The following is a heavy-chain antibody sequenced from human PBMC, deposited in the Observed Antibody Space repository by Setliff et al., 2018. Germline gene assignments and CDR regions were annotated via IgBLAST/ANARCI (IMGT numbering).Heavy chain of an antibody. CDR1: SGSIINYY. CDR2: IKYDGTT. J-gene: IGHJ6*03. Sequence: SETLSLNCTVSSGSIINYYWSWIRQPPGRPLEWIGYIKYDGTTDFNPSLDSRVTMSVDTSKNQFSLKLKSVTAADTAMYYCASGCAAGACYSDYYYYMDVWGKGTTVTVSS. D-gene: IGHD2-15*01. CDR3: ASGCAAGACYSDYYYYMDV. V-gene: IGHV4-59*01.